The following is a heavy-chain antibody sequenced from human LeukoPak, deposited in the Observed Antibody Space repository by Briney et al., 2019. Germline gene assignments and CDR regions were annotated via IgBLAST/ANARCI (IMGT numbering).Heavy chain of an antibody. V-gene: IGHV1-2*02. CDR2: IRPNSGGT. CDR1: GYTFTAYY. J-gene: IGHJ2*01. CDR3: ARVGVENWYFDL. D-gene: IGHD2-15*01. Sequence: ASVKVSCKASGYTFTAYYMHWVRQAPGQGLEWMGWIRPNSGGTNYAQKFQGRVTMTRDTSISTAYMKLSRLRSDDTAVYYCARVGVENWYFDLWGRGALVTVSS.